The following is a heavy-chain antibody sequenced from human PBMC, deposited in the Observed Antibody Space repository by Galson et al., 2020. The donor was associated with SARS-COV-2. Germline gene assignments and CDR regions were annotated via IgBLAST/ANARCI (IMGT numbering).Heavy chain of an antibody. Sequence: GESLKISCAASGFTFSTYTMNWVRQAPGKGLEWVSSISGRSRYIYYADSVKGRFTISRDNAKNSLYLQMNSLRAEDTAVYYCARPGGDILTDDYYYGLDVWGQGTTVTVSS. V-gene: IGHV3-21*01. CDR3: ARPGGDILTDDYYYGLDV. J-gene: IGHJ6*02. CDR2: ISGRSRYI. D-gene: IGHD3-9*01. CDR1: GFTFSTYT.